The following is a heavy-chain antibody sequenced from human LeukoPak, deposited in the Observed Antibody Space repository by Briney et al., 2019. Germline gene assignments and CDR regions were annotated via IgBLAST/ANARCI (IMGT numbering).Heavy chain of an antibody. D-gene: IGHD3-22*01. J-gene: IGHJ3*02. CDR2: INTNTGNP. Sequence: ASVKVSCKASGYTFTSYAMNWVRQAPGQGLEWMGWINTNTGNPTYAQGFTGRFVFSLDTSVSTAYLQISSLKAEDTAVYYCARETMIVVAYDAFDIWGQGTMVTVSS. CDR1: GYTFTSYA. CDR3: ARETMIVVAYDAFDI. V-gene: IGHV7-4-1*02.